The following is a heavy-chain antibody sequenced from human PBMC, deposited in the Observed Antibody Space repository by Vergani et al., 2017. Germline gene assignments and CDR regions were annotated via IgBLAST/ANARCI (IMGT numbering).Heavy chain of an antibody. J-gene: IGHJ4*02. D-gene: IGHD2-15*01. CDR3: ARGSCLGGSCYKPRFDY. CDR1: GGSINSHNYY. V-gene: IGHV4-61*02. Sequence: QVQLQESGPGLVKPSQTLSLTCTVSGGSINSHNYYWSWLRPPAGKGLEWIGRIHTSGSTNYNPSLKSRVTMSEGTSKNQFSLNLTSVTAADTAVYFCARGSCLGGSCYKPRFDYWGQGILVTVSS. CDR2: IHTSGST.